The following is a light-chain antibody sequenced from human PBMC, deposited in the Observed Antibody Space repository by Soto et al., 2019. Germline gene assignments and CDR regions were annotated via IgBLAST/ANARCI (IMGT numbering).Light chain of an antibody. J-gene: IGKJ5*01. CDR3: KQYNNWPPFT. V-gene: IGKV3-15*01. CDR2: GAS. CDR1: QSVSRN. Sequence: EIVMTQSRATLSVSPGERATLSCRASQSVSRNLGWYQQKPGQAPRLLIFGASTRATGIPARFSGSGSGTEFTLTINNLQSEDSAVYYCKQYNNWPPFTFGQGTRLEIK.